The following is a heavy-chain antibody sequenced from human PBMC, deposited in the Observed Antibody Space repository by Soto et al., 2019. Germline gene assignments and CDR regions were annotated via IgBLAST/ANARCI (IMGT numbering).Heavy chain of an antibody. CDR1: GFSFTNAW. CDR2: IKSEIAGGTT. Sequence: EAQLVESGGGLVQPGGSLRLSCAASGFSFTNAWMSWVRQAPGKGLEWVGHIKSEIAGGTTNYLAPVRGRFTISRDDAKTKVSLQLDTLSTDHPAFYYCSASLPHTFFHCWGQRILFAVSS. J-gene: IGHJ4*02. V-gene: IGHV3-15*06. CDR3: SASLPHTFFHC.